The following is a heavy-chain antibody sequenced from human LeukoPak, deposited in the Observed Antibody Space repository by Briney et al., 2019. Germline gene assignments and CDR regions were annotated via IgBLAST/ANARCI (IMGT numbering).Heavy chain of an antibody. D-gene: IGHD6-19*01. J-gene: IGHJ4*02. CDR3: ARGRWSAVAGTIYDY. CDR2: IYYSGST. CDR1: GGSISSYY. Sequence: SETLPLTCTVSGGSISSYYWSWIRQPPGKGLEWIGYIYYSGSTNYNPSLKSRVTISVDTSKNQFSLKLSSVTAADTAVYYCARGRWSAVAGTIYDYWGQGTLVTVSS. V-gene: IGHV4-59*01.